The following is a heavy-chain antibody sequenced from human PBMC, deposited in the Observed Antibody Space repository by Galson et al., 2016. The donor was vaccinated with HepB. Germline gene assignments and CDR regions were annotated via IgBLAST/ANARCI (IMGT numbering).Heavy chain of an antibody. D-gene: IGHD3-3*01. J-gene: IGHJ4*02. CDR2: ILHDERNK. CDR3: ARDGGGVTLRNFDY. V-gene: IGHV3-30*04. Sequence: SLRLSCAASGFPFYSYAMPWVRQAPGKGLEWLSVILHDERNKYYADSVKGRFTISRDNVKNRLYLQLNSLRTEDTGFYYCARDGGGVTLRNFDYWGRGTLVTVSS. CDR1: GFPFYSYA.